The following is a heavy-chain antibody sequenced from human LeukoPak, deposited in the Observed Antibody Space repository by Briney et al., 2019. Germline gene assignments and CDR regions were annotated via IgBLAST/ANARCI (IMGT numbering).Heavy chain of an antibody. Sequence: ASVKVSCKASGGTFSSYATSWVRQAPGQGLEWMGWISAYNGNTNYAQKLQGRVTMTTDTSTSTAYMELRSLRSDDTAVYYCARSDYVFDYWGQGTLVTVSS. CDR3: ARSDYVFDY. CDR2: ISAYNGNT. J-gene: IGHJ4*02. D-gene: IGHD4-17*01. V-gene: IGHV1-18*01. CDR1: GGTFSSYA.